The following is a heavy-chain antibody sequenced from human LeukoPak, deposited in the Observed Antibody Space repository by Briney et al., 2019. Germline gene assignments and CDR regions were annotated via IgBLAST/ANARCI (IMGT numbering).Heavy chain of an antibody. CDR2: IYYSGST. V-gene: IGHV4-30-4*01. CDR3: ARDPNCSSTSCYGY. CDR1: GGSISSGDYY. D-gene: IGHD2-2*01. J-gene: IGHJ4*02. Sequence: SQTLSLTCTVSGGSISSGDYYWSWIPQPPGKGLEWIGYIYYSGSTYYNPSLKSRVTISVDTSKNQFSLKLSSVTAADTAVYYCARDPNCSSTSCYGYWGQGTLVTVSS.